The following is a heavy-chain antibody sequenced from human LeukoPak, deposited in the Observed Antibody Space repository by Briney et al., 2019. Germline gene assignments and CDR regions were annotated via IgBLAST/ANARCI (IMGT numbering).Heavy chain of an antibody. CDR2: IIPIFGTA. Sequence: GASVKVSCKASGYTFTGYYMHWVRQAPGRGLEWMGGIIPIFGTANYAQKFQGRVTITADESTSTAYMELSSLRSEDTAVYYCARAGIRLTRIAAAGPTFWYFDLWGRGTLVTVSS. CDR1: GYTFTGYY. D-gene: IGHD6-13*01. J-gene: IGHJ2*01. V-gene: IGHV1-69*13. CDR3: ARAGIRLTRIAAAGPTFWYFDL.